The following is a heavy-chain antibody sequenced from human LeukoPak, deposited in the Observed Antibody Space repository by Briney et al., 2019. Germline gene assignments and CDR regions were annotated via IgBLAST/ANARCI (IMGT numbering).Heavy chain of an antibody. J-gene: IGHJ4*02. V-gene: IGHV1-18*01. CDR1: GYTFTSYG. D-gene: IGHD3-10*01. CDR2: ISAYNGNT. Sequence: ASVKVSCKTSGYTFTSYGISWVRQAPGQGLEWMGWISAYNGNTNYAQKLQGRVTMTTDTSTSTAYMELRSLRSDGTAVYYCAASTLWYYYGSGLPEVDYWGQGTLVTVSS. CDR3: AASTLWYYYGSGLPEVDY.